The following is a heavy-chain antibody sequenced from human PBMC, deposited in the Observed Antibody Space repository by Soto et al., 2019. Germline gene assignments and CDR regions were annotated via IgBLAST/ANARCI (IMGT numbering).Heavy chain of an antibody. CDR2: IHYSGST. D-gene: IGHD6-13*01. Sequence: SETLSLTCTVSGDSITSTSYYWGWIRQPSGKGLEWIGCIHYSGSTYYNPSLRSRVTSSVDTSKNQFSLKVSSVTAADTAVYYCARRLFSSTWPSYFDYWGEGTLVTISS. V-gene: IGHV4-39*01. J-gene: IGHJ4*02. CDR3: ARRLFSSTWPSYFDY. CDR1: GDSITSTSYY.